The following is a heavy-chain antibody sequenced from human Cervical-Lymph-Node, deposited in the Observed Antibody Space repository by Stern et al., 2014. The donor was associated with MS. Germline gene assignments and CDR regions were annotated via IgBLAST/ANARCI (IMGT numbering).Heavy chain of an antibody. D-gene: IGHD3-9*01. Sequence: ESGPTLVKPTETLTLTCSLSGFSIRTSGVGVGWIRQPPGKALEWLALIYSDEDKRYSPSLKSRLTVSQDTSKTQVVLTMPNMDPVDTATYYCARQGNVDWSPHSYYVMDVWSQGTTVTVTS. J-gene: IGHJ6*02. V-gene: IGHV2-5*02. CDR1: GFSIRTSGVG. CDR2: IYSDEDK. CDR3: ARQGNVDWSPHSYYVMDV.